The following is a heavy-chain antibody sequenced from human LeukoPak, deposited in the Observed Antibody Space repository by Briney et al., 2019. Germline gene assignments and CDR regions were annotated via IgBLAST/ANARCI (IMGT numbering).Heavy chain of an antibody. D-gene: IGHD1-26*01. V-gene: IGHV3-23*01. CDR1: GFTFSNAW. CDR3: TREVGSFDY. CDR2: ISASGGST. J-gene: IGHJ4*02. Sequence: GGSLRLSCAASGFTFSNAWMSWVRQAPGKGLEYVSAISASGGSTYYADSVKGRFTISRDNSKNTLYLQMNSLRAEDTAVYYCTREVGSFDYWGQGTLVTVSS.